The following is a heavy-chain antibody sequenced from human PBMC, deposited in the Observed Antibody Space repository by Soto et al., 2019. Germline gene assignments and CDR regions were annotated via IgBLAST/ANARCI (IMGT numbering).Heavy chain of an antibody. V-gene: IGHV3-11*01. CDR2: ISSSASAT. D-gene: IGHD6-19*01. Sequence: PGGSLRLSCAASGFTFSDHYMSWIRQAPGKGLEWVSYISSSASATYYAESVKGRFTISRDNAKNSLYLQMNSLRPEDTAVYYCARRTPITSGPFDYWAQGILVTVSS. CDR1: GFTFSDHY. J-gene: IGHJ4*02. CDR3: ARRTPITSGPFDY.